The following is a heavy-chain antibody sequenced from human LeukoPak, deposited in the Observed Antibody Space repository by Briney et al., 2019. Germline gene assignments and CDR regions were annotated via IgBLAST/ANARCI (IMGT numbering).Heavy chain of an antibody. CDR2: TSSDLNVK. J-gene: IGHJ4*02. CDR1: GFTFRNYV. D-gene: IGHD3-10*01. Sequence: GGSLRLSCAASGFTFRNYVIHWVRQAPGKGLEWVAVTSSDLNVKLYADSVKGRFSISRDNSRSTLYLQMNSLRPEDTAIYYCAREGYYGSGSPPSLYFDYWGQGTLVTVSS. CDR3: AREGYYGSGSPPSLYFDY. V-gene: IGHV3-30-3*01.